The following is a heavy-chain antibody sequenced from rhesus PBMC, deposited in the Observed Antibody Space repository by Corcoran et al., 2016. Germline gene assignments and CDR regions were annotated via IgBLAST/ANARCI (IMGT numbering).Heavy chain of an antibody. CDR2: IYGCSGST. J-gene: IGHJ4*01. D-gene: IGHD3-22*01. V-gene: IGHV4-76*01. CDR3: ARWSWSGHYYFDY. Sequence: QVQLQESGPGVVKPSETLALTFAVSGVPISSGYEWSWIRPPPGKGLEWIGYIYGCSGSTNYNPSLKNRVTISKDASKNQFSLKLSSVTAADTAVYYCARWSWSGHYYFDYWGQGVLVTVSS. CDR1: GVPISSGYE.